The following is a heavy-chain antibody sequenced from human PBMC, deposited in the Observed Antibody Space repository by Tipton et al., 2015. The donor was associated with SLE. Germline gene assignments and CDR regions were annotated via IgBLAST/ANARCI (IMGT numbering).Heavy chain of an antibody. J-gene: IGHJ4*02. CDR2: IYYSGST. V-gene: IGHV4-59*01. CDR1: GGSISSYY. CDR3: AREGSSWYYFDY. D-gene: IGHD6-13*01. Sequence: TLSLTCTVSGGSISSYYWSWIRQPPGKGLEWIGYIYYSGSTNYNPSLKSRVTISVDTSKNQFSLKLSSVTAADTAVYYCAREGSSWYYFDYWGQGTLVIVSS.